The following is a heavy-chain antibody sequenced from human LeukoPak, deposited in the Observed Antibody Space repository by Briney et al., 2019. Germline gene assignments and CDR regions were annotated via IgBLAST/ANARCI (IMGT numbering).Heavy chain of an antibody. V-gene: IGHV3-11*01. J-gene: IGHJ3*02. CDR2: ITESGGTE. D-gene: IGHD6-6*01. Sequence: GGSLRLSCVGSAFTFSEYSMSWIRQAPGRELEWISSITESGGTEYYADSVKGRFSISRDNAKSALYLQMNSLRAEDTAVYYCARGGMARIAARDGAFDIWGQGTMVTVSS. CDR1: AFTFSEYS. CDR3: ARGGMARIAARDGAFDI.